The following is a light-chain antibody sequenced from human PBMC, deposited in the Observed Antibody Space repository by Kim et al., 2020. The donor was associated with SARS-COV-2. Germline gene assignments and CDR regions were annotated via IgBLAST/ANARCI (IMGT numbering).Light chain of an antibody. V-gene: IGKV3-11*01. CDR1: QSVSSY. CDR3: QQRSNWPPT. CDR2: DAS. J-gene: IGKJ5*01. Sequence: EIVLTQSPATLSLSPGERVTLSCRASQSVSSYLAWYQQKPGQAPRLLIYDASNRATGIPARFSGSGSATDFTLTISSLEPEDFAIYYCQQRSNWPPTFGQGTRLEIK.